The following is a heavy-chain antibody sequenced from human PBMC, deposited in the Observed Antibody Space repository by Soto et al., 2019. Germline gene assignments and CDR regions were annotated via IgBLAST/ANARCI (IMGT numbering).Heavy chain of an antibody. V-gene: IGHV1-69*12. CDR3: AGDQSRPGTYGGTSLDY. CDR1: GGTFSNYV. J-gene: IGHJ4*02. Sequence: QVQLVQSGAELKKPGSSVKVSCKASGGTFSNYVINWVRQAPGQGLEWMGDIIPIFDTTHYAQNFQGRVTITAGESTATAYMALSSLRSEDTGVYYGAGDQSRPGTYGGTSLDYWGQGTLVTVSS. D-gene: IGHD2-15*01. CDR2: IIPIFDTT.